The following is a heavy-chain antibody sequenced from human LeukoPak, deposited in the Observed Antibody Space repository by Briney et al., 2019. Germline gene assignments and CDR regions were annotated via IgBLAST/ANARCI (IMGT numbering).Heavy chain of an antibody. CDR1: GGSLSGYY. J-gene: IGHJ6*03. CDR3: ARAAADPYYYYYYMDV. CDR2: INHSGST. D-gene: IGHD6-13*01. Sequence: SETLSLTCAVYGGSLSGYYWSWIRQPPGKGLEWIGEINHSGSTNYNPSLKSRVTISVDTSKNQFSLKLSSVTAADTAVYYCARAAADPYYYYYYMDVWGKGTTVTVSS. V-gene: IGHV4-34*01.